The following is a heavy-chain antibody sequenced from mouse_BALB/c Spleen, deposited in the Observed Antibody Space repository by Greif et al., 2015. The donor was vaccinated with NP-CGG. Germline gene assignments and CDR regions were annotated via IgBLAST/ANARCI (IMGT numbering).Heavy chain of an antibody. CDR1: GYTFTDYY. CDR3: ARRTGTEAMDY. J-gene: IGHJ4*01. D-gene: IGHD3-3*01. CDR2: IYPGSGNT. Sequence: LVESGPELVKPGASVKISCKASGYTFTDYYINWVKQKPGQGLEWIGWIYPGSGNTKYNEKFKGKATLTVDTSSSTAYMRLSSLTSEDTAVYFCARRTGTEAMDYWGQGTSVTVSS. V-gene: IGHV1-84*02.